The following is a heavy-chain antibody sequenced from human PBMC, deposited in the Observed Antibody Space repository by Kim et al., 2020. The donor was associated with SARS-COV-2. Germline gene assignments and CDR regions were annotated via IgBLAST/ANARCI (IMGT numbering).Heavy chain of an antibody. CDR3: ARGGARFGTARSGSYWGGGY. V-gene: IGHV4-34*01. Sequence: SETLSLTCAVYGGSFSGYYWSWIRQPPGKGLEWIGEINHSGSTNYNPSLKSRVTISVDTSKNQFSLKLSSVTAADTAVYYCARGGARFGTARSGSYWGGGYWGQGTLVTVSS. CDR2: INHSGST. CDR1: GGSFSGYY. D-gene: IGHD1-26*01. J-gene: IGHJ4*02.